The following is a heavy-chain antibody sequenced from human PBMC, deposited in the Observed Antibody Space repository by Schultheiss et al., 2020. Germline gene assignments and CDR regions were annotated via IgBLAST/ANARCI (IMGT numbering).Heavy chain of an antibody. CDR1: GFTFSYYY. V-gene: IGHV3-11*04. D-gene: IGHD1-26*01. CDR3: ARDLGAYYYYGMDV. CDR2: ISGSGGTT. J-gene: IGHJ6*02. Sequence: GGSLRLSCAASGFTFSYYYMSGVRQAPGKGLEWVSVISGSGGTTYYADSVKGRFTISRDNAKNSLYLQMNSLRAEDTAVYYCARDLGAYYYYGMDVWGQGTTVTVSS.